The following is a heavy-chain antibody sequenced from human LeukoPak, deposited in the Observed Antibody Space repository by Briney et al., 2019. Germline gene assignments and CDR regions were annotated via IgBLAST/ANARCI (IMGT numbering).Heavy chain of an antibody. Sequence: GGSLRLSCEASGFTFSRYWMHWVRQAPGKGLVWVSRINSDGSRTTYADSVKGRFTISRDNAKNTLYLQMNSLRAEDTAVYYCARGDCSGGSCYLSLTTIDYWGQGTLVTVSS. CDR1: GFTFSRYW. CDR2: INSDGSRT. V-gene: IGHV3-74*01. J-gene: IGHJ4*02. CDR3: ARGDCSGGSCYLSLTTIDY. D-gene: IGHD2-15*01.